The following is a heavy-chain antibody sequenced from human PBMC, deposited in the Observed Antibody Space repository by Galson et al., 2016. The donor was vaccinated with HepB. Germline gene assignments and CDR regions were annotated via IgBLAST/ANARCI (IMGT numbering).Heavy chain of an antibody. CDR2: MNPDSGNT. D-gene: IGHD5-12*01. Sequence: SVKVSCKASGYTFTSYDINWVRQATGQGLEWMGWMNPDSGNTVYAQKFQGRITMTRDTSTSTVYMELSSLRPEDTAVYYCARGADSGYDLGDYWGQGTLVTVSS. V-gene: IGHV1-8*01. CDR1: GYTFTSYD. CDR3: ARGADSGYDLGDY. J-gene: IGHJ4*02.